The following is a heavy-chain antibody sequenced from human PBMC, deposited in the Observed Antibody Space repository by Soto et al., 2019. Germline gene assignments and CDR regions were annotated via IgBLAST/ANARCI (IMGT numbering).Heavy chain of an antibody. CDR1: GFTFSSYD. V-gene: IGHV3-13*01. Sequence: EVQLVESGGGLVQSGGSVRLSCAASGFTFSSYDMHWVRQATGKGLEWVSAIGTAGDTYYPGSVKGRFTISRENAKNSLYLQMNSLRAGDTAVYYCARGGPGSGSYSGYYYYGMDVWGQGTTVTVSS. D-gene: IGHD3-10*01. J-gene: IGHJ6*02. CDR3: ARGGPGSGSYSGYYYYGMDV. CDR2: IGTAGDT.